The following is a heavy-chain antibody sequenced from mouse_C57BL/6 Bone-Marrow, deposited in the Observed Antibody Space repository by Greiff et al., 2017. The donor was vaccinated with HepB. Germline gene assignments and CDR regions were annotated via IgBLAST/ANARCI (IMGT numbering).Heavy chain of an antibody. Sequence: VQLQQSGAELVKPGASVKLSCKASGYTFTSYWMHWVKQRPGQGLEWIGMIHPNSGSTNYNEKFKSKATLTVDKSSSTAYMQLSSLTSEDSAVYYCARDDYDGYYYAMDYWGQGTSVTVSS. CDR2: IHPNSGST. V-gene: IGHV1-64*01. CDR1: GYTFTSYW. D-gene: IGHD2-4*01. CDR3: ARDDYDGYYYAMDY. J-gene: IGHJ4*01.